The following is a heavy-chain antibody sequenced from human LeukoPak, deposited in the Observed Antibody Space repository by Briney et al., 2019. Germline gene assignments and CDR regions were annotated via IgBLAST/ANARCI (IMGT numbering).Heavy chain of an antibody. CDR3: ARTTTYYYDSSGYYPDY. Sequence: SVKVSCKASGGTFSSYAISWVRQAPGQGLEWMGGIIPIFGTANYAQKFQGRVTITADESTSTAYMELSGLRSEDTAVYYCARTTTYYYDSSGYYPDYWGQGTLVTVSS. J-gene: IGHJ4*02. CDR2: IIPIFGTA. CDR1: GGTFSSYA. V-gene: IGHV1-69*13. D-gene: IGHD3-22*01.